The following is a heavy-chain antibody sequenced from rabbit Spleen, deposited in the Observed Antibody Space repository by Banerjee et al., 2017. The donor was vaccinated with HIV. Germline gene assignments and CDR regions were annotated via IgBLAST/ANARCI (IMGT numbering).Heavy chain of an antibody. Sequence: QEQLVESGGGLVTTGGTLTLACNANGIDFNNYYFVCWVRQAGKGLELIACIDSGHVTAWYANWVDGRFSISRGTSLNTVDLKVTSLTAADTATYFCVRSFDIVMMTMVTPYYFNLWGQGTLVTVS. CDR2: IDSGHVTA. CDR1: GIDFNNYYF. CDR3: VRSFDIVMMTMVTPYYFNL. D-gene: IGHD2-1*01. V-gene: IGHV1S43*01. J-gene: IGHJ4*01.